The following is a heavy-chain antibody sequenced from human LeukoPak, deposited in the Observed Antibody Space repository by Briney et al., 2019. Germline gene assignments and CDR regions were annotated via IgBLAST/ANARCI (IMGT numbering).Heavy chain of an antibody. V-gene: IGHV1-69*05. CDR3: ARFYRADYYYYMDV. CDR1: GGTFSNYT. CDR2: IIPIFGTS. D-gene: IGHD2/OR15-2a*01. Sequence: PRASVTVSCKASGGTFSNYTINWVRQAPGQGLEWMGGIIPIFGTSNYAHKFQGRVTMTTDTSTSTAYMELRSLRSDDTAVYYCARFYRADYYYYMDVWGKGTTVTISS. J-gene: IGHJ6*03.